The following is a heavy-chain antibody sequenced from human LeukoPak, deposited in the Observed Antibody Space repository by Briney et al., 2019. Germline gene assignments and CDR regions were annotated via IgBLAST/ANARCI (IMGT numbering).Heavy chain of an antibody. CDR2: IFTSGIT. D-gene: IGHD7-27*01. CDR3: AVYWGARFDY. V-gene: IGHV4-61*02. CDR1: GGSISSGSYY. J-gene: IGHJ4*02. Sequence: SETLSLTCTVSGGSISSGSYYWSWIRQPAGKGLEWIGRIFTSGITNYNPSLQSRVTISLDTSKNQFSLKLNSVTAADTAVDYCAVYWGARFDYWGQGTLVTVSS.